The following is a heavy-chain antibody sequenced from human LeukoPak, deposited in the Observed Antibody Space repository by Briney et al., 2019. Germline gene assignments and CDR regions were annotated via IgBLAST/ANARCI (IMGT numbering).Heavy chain of an antibody. CDR3: AKGPTYYDFWCGYY. J-gene: IGHJ4*02. D-gene: IGHD3-3*01. V-gene: IGHV3-23*01. CDR2: ISGSGGST. Sequence: GGSLRLSCAASGFTFSSYAMSWVRQAPGKGLEWVSAISGSGGSTYYADSVKGRFTISRDNSKNTLYLQMNSLRAEDTAVYYCAKGPTYYDFWCGYYWGQGTLVTVSS. CDR1: GFTFSSYA.